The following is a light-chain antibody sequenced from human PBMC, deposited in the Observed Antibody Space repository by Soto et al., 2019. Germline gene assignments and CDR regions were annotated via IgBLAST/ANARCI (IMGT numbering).Light chain of an antibody. CDR2: STN. CDR1: SASVLTSYY. J-gene: IGLJ7*01. Sequence: QTVVSQEPSFSVSPGETVTLTCGLTSASVLTSYYPSWYQQTPGQAPRTLIYSTNIRSSGVPDRFSGSILGNKAALTITGAQADDESDYYCALYVGSGTVVFGRGKQLTV. V-gene: IGLV8-61*01. CDR3: ALYVGSGTVV.